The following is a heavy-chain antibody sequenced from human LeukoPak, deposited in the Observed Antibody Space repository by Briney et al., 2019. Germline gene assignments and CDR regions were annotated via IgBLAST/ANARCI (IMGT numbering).Heavy chain of an antibody. CDR2: ISTSSSYI. J-gene: IGHJ1*01. CDR1: GFTFSSYN. Sequence: GGSLKLSCAASGFTFSSYNMNWVRQAPGKGLEWVSSISTSSSYIYYTDSVKGRFTISRDNAKNSLYLQMNSLRAEDTAVYYCARDPPSFQHWGQGTLVTVSS. V-gene: IGHV3-21*01. CDR3: ARDPPSFQH.